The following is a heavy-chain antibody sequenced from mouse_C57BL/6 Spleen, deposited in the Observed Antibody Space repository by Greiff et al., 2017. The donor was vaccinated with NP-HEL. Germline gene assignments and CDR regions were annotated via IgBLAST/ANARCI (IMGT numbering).Heavy chain of an antibody. J-gene: IGHJ4*01. Sequence: VQLQQPGAELVMPGASVKLSCKASGYTFTSYWMHWVKQRPGQGLEWIGEIDPSDSYTNYNQKFKGKSTLTVDKSSSTAYMQLSSLTSEDSAVYYCARSTTVVPYAMDYWGLGTSVTVSS. CDR3: ARSTTVVPYAMDY. CDR1: GYTFTSYW. D-gene: IGHD1-1*01. CDR2: IDPSDSYT. V-gene: IGHV1-69*01.